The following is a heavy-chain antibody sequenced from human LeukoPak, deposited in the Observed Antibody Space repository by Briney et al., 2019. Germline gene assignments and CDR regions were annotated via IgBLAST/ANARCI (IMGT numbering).Heavy chain of an antibody. CDR1: GGSISSYY. Sequence: SETLSLTCTVSGGSISSYYWSWIRQPPGKGLEWIGYIYYSGSTDYNPSLKNRVTISVDTSKNQFSLKLSSVTAADTAVYYCARLDGSSWSHDYWGQGTLDTVSS. CDR2: IYYSGST. J-gene: IGHJ4*02. CDR3: ARLDGSSWSHDY. D-gene: IGHD6-6*01. V-gene: IGHV4-59*08.